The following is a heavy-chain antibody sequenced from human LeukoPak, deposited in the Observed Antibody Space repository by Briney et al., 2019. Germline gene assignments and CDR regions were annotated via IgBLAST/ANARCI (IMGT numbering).Heavy chain of an antibody. CDR2: INHSGST. CDR1: GGSFSGYY. V-gene: IGHV4-34*01. D-gene: IGHD5-18*01. CDR3: ATFPYVDTAMVGY. Sequence: PSETLSLTCAVYGGSFSGYYWSWIRQPPGKGLEWIGEINHSGSTNYNPSLKSRVTISVDTSKNQFSLKLSSVTAADTAVYYCATFPYVDTAMVGYWGQGTLVTVSS. J-gene: IGHJ4*02.